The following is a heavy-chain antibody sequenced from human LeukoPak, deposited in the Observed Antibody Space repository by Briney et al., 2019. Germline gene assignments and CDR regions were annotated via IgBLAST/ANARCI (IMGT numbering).Heavy chain of an antibody. CDR2: IYTSGSA. V-gene: IGHV4-4*07. J-gene: IGHJ3*02. CDR3: ARDSAGYNSGWHLPHAAFDI. D-gene: IGHD6-19*01. CDR1: SGSISTYY. Sequence: PSETLSLTCTVSSGSISTYYWSWIRQPAGKGLEWIGRIYTSGSADYNPSLQSRVTMSVDPSKNQFSLKLSSVTAADTALYYCARDSAGYNSGWHLPHAAFDIWGQGTMVTVSS.